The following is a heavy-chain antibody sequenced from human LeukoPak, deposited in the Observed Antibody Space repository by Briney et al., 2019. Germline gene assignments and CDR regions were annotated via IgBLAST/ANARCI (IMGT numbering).Heavy chain of an antibody. CDR2: ISSSSSSYI. D-gene: IGHD3-3*01. V-gene: IGHV3-21*01. CDR3: ARDPNDSITIFGVEAPPYYYYYGMDV. J-gene: IGHJ6*02. CDR1: GFTFSSYS. Sequence: GGSLRLSCAASGFTFSSYSMNWVRQAPGKGLEWVSSISSSSSSYIYYADSVKGRFTISRDNAKNSLYLQMNSLRAEDTAVYYCARDPNDSITIFGVEAPPYYYYYGMDVWGQGTTVTVSS.